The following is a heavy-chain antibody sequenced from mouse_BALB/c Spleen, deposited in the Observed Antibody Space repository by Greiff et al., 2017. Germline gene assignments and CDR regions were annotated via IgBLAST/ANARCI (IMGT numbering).Heavy chain of an antibody. CDR3: TRDNRTIGFDY. D-gene: IGHD2-14*01. J-gene: IGHJ2*01. CDR2: ISSGGSYT. CDR1: GFTFSSYT. Sequence: EVKLVESGGGLVKPGGSLKLSCAASGFTFSSYTMSWVRQTPEKRLEWVATISSGGSYTYYPDSVKGRFTISRDNAKNTLYLQMSSLKSEDTAMYYCTRDNRTIGFDYWGQGTTLTVSS. V-gene: IGHV5-6-4*01.